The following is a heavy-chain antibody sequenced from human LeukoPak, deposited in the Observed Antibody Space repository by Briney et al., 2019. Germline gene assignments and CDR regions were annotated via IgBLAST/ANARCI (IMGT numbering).Heavy chain of an antibody. CDR2: ISGSSSFT. CDR1: RITFSDYY. Sequence: PGGSLRLSCAASRITFSDYYMAWIRQAPGKGLEWVSYISGSSSFTNYADSVRGRFTISRDNAKNEVYLQMNSLRAEDTAVYYCAASPRAFDIWGQGTMVTVSS. CDR3: AASPRAFDI. V-gene: IGHV3-11*06. J-gene: IGHJ3*02.